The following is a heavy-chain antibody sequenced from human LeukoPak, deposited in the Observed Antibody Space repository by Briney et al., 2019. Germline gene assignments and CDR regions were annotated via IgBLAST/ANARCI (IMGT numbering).Heavy chain of an antibody. CDR2: IIPIFGTA. CDR3: ARAQGHGGKSGVKN. V-gene: IGHV1-69*13. Sequence: ASVKVSCKASGYTFTSYAMNWVRQAPGQGLEWMGGIIPIFGTANYAQKFQGRVTITADESTSTAYMELSSLRSEDTAVYYCARAQGHGGKSGVKNWGQGNLVTGSS. CDR1: GYTFTSYA. D-gene: IGHD4-23*01. J-gene: IGHJ4*02.